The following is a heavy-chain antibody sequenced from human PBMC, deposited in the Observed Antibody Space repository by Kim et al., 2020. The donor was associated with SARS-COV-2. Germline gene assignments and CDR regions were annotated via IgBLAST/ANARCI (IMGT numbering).Heavy chain of an antibody. J-gene: IGHJ6*02. D-gene: IGHD4-17*01. Sequence: SETLSLTCTVSGDSISSNDYCWVWIRQSPGKELEWIGNIKSGGDTNYNPSLKSRVAMSVDTSRKKLSLNLSSLSAADTARYYCGRVTTTGNGCFSGVDVWGRGTAVIVS. CDR1: GDSISSNDYC. CDR2: IKSGGDT. V-gene: IGHV4-39*01. CDR3: GRVTTTGNGCFSGVDV.